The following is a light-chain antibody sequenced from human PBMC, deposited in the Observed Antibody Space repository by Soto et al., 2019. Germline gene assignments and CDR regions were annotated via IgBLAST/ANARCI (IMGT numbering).Light chain of an antibody. Sequence: NFMLTQPHSVSESPGKTVTISCTGSSGSIGSDYVQWFQQRPGSAPTTVNFEDNQRPSGVSDRFSGSVDSSSNSSSLNISGMATEEEAYQYWQAYDRNNGNVGFGGGTKVTCL. V-gene: IGLV6-57*02. CDR1: SGSIGSDY. CDR2: EDN. J-gene: IGLJ2*01. CDR3: QAYDRNNGNVG.